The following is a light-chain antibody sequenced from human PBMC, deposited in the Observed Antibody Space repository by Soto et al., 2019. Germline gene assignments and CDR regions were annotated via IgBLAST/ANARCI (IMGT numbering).Light chain of an antibody. CDR3: CSYAGSYTWV. J-gene: IGLJ3*02. CDR1: SSDVGGYNY. CDR2: DVS. V-gene: IGLV2-11*01. Sequence: QSALTQPRSVSGSPGQSVTISCTGTSSDVGGYNYVSWYQQHPAKAPKLMIYDVSKRPSGVPDRFSGSKSGNTASLTSSGLQADDEADYYCCSYAGSYTWVFGGGTKLTVL.